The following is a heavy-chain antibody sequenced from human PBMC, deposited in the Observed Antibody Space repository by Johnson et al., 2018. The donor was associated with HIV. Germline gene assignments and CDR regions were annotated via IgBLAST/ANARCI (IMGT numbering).Heavy chain of an antibody. CDR1: GFTFDDYA. CDR3: ARDPLLHGSTFDM. J-gene: IGHJ3*02. Sequence: VQLVESGGGLVQPGRSLRLSCAASGFTFDDYAMHWVRQAPGKGLEWVSGISWNCEGSSTTYAASVKGRFTISRDNAKNTLYLQMNSLRAEDTAVYYCARDPLLHGSTFDMWGPGTMVTVSS. D-gene: IGHD3-10*01. V-gene: IGHV3-9*01. CDR2: ISWNCEGSST.